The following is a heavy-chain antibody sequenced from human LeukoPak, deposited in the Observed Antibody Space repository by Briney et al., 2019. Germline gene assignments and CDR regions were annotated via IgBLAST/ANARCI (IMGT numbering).Heavy chain of an antibody. CDR2: IYYSGST. V-gene: IGHV4-31*03. D-gene: IGHD3-22*01. CDR3: ARVRGQFYYDSSGYNDAFDI. J-gene: IGHJ3*02. CDR1: GGSISSGGYY. Sequence: SETLPLTCTVSGGSISSGGYYWSWIRQHPGKGLEWIGYIYYSGSTYYNPSLKSRVTISVDTSKNQFSLKLSSVTAADTAVYYCARVRGQFYYDSSGYNDAFDIWGQGTMVTVSS.